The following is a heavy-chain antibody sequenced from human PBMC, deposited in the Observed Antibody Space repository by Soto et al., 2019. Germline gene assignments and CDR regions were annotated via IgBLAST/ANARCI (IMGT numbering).Heavy chain of an antibody. Sequence: QVQLVQSGAEMKKPGASVKVSCKASGYSFTSYGLSWVRQAPGQGLEWMGWVSTNTGTTNYAQKLQGRVTMTTDTSTTAAYMELRSLRSDDTAVYYCARDIGGFGDFVDYWGQGTLVTVSS. D-gene: IGHD3-10*01. CDR3: ARDIGGFGDFVDY. CDR1: GYSFTSYG. J-gene: IGHJ4*02. CDR2: VSTNTGTT. V-gene: IGHV1-18*01.